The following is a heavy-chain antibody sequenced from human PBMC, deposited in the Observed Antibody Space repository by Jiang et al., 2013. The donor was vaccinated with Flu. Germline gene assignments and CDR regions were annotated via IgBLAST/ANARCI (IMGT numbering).Heavy chain of an antibody. Sequence: VQLVESGGGLVQPGRSLRLSCVASGFTFDDYAMHWVRQAAGKGLEWVSGLSWNSGNIGYADSVKGRFTISRDNAKNSLYLQMNSLRAEDTALYYCAKDFSLEMGTIEFDSWGQGTLVTVSS. CDR3: AKDFSLEMGTIEFDS. CDR1: GFTFDDYA. V-gene: IGHV3-9*01. J-gene: IGHJ4*02. CDR2: LSWNSGNI. D-gene: IGHD5-24*01.